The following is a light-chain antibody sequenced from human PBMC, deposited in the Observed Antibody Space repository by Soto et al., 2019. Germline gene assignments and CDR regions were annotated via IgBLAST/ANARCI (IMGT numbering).Light chain of an antibody. CDR3: QQYSTYSGT. Sequence: DLRVTPSPSTLSASVGGVVTVTCRASQSFSGWLAWYQQKPGKAPKLLIYDVSTLESGVPLRFSGSGSGTQFTLTNSSLQPDDFATYYCQQYSTYSGTFGQGTKVDIK. J-gene: IGKJ1*01. V-gene: IGKV1-5*01. CDR2: DVS. CDR1: QSFSGW.